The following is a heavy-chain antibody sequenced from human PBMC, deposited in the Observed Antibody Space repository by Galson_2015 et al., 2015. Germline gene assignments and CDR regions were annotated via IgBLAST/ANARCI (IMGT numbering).Heavy chain of an antibody. CDR2: IYHSATT. D-gene: IGHD4-17*01. V-gene: IGHV4-59*01. Sequence: LSLTCTVSGGAISNYHWNWIRQPPGKGLEWIGYIYHSATTNYNPSLQSRVIMSLDTSKNQFSLQLRSVTAADTAVYYCARGPGRDYGAFWDYYMDVWGKGTTVTVSS. CDR3: ARGPGRDYGAFWDYYMDV. J-gene: IGHJ6*03. CDR1: GGAISNYH.